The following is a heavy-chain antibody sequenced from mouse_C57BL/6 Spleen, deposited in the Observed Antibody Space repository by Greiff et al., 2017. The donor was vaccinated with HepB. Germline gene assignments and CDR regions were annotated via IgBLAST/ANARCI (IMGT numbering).Heavy chain of an antibody. CDR3: TFTTVVARDY. V-gene: IGHV1-15*01. J-gene: IGHJ2*01. CDR2: IDPETGGT. Sequence: QVQLQQSGAELVRPGASVTLSCKASGYTFTDYEMHWVKQTPVHGLEWIGAIDPETGGTAYNQKFKGKAILTADKSSSTAYMELRSLTSEDSTVYYCTFTTVVARDYWGQGTTLTVSS. D-gene: IGHD1-1*01. CDR1: GYTFTDYE.